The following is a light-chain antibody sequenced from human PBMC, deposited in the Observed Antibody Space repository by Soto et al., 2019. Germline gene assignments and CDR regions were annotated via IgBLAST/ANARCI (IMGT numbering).Light chain of an antibody. V-gene: IGLV2-14*01. CDR3: SSYTSSSTLV. Sequence: QSVLTQPASVSGSPGQSITISCTGTSSDVGGYNYVSWYQQHPGKAPKLMIYEVSNRPSGVSNRFSGSKSRNTASLTISGLQAEDEADYDCSSYTSSSTLVFGTGTKVTVL. CDR2: EVS. CDR1: SSDVGGYNY. J-gene: IGLJ1*01.